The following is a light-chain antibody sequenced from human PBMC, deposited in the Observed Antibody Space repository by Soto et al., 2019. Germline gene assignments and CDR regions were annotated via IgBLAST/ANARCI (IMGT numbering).Light chain of an antibody. CDR3: QQYNSSWT. Sequence: DIQMTQSPSTLSASVGDRVTITCRASQSISSWLAWYQQKPGKAPKLLIYDASSLESGVPSRFSGSGSGTEFTLTISSLQPDDFATYYCQQYNSSWTFGQGTHVEIK. CDR2: DAS. V-gene: IGKV1-5*01. J-gene: IGKJ1*01. CDR1: QSISSW.